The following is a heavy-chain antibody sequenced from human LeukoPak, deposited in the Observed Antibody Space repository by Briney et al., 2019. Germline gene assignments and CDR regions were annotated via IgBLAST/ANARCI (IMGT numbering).Heavy chain of an antibody. V-gene: IGHV1-2*02. Sequence: ASVNVSCKASGYTFTGYYMHWVRQAPGQGLEWMGWINPNSGGTNYAQKFQGRVTMTRDTSISTAYMELSRLRSDDTAVYYCARQEGWFGELSNWFDPWGQGTLVTVSS. CDR3: ARQEGWFGELSNWFDP. J-gene: IGHJ5*02. CDR1: GYTFTGYY. CDR2: INPNSGGT. D-gene: IGHD3-10*01.